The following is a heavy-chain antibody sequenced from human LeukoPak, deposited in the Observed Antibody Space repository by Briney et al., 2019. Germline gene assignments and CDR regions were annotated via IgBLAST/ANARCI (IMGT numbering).Heavy chain of an antibody. CDR2: ISSSSSYI. J-gene: IGHJ4*02. V-gene: IGHV3-21*06. D-gene: IGHD5-12*01. CDR3: GTGGYSGYDADY. Sequence: GGSLRLSFAASGFTFSSYSMNWVRQTPGKGLEWVSSISSSSSYIYYADSVKGRFTISRDNAKNSLYLQMNSLRVEDTAVYYCGTGGYSGYDADYWGQGTLVTVSS. CDR1: GFTFSSYS.